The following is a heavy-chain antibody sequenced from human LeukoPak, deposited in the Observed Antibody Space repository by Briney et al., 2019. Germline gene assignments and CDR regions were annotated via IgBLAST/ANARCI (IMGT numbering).Heavy chain of an antibody. J-gene: IGHJ4*02. CDR2: IYYSGST. CDR3: ARGGSSYGYYFDY. CDR1: GGSISYYY. D-gene: IGHD5-18*01. V-gene: IGHV4-59*01. Sequence: PSETLSLTCTVSGGSISYYYLSWIRQPPGKGLEWIGYIYYSGSTSYNPSLKSRLIISVDTSKNQFSLKLNSVTAAATAVYYCARGGSSYGYYFDYWGQGTLVTVSS.